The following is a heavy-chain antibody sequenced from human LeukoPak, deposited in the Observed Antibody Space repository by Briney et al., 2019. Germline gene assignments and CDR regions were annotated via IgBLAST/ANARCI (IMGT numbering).Heavy chain of an antibody. V-gene: IGHV4-59*01. CDR3: ARSPQYIAAAGGRWYFDL. Sequence: SETLSLTCTVSGGSISSYYWSWIRQPPGKGLEWIGYIYYSGSTNYNPPLKSRVTISVDTSKNQFSLKLSSVTAADTAVYYCARSPQYIAAAGGRWYFDLWGRGTLVTVSS. J-gene: IGHJ2*01. CDR1: GGSISSYY. CDR2: IYYSGST. D-gene: IGHD6-13*01.